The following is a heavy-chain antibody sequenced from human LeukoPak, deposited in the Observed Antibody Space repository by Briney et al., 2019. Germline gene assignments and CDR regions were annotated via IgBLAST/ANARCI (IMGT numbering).Heavy chain of an antibody. D-gene: IGHD2-2*02. CDR1: GGSFSGYY. J-gene: IGHJ5*02. CDR2: INHSGST. CDR3: ARIGPSNLNCSSTSCYNNWFDP. V-gene: IGHV4-34*01. Sequence: PSETLSLTCAVYGGSFSGYYWSWNRQPPGKGLEWIGEINHSGSTNYNPSLKSRVTISVDTSKNQFSLKLSSVTAADTAVYYCARIGPSNLNCSSTSCYNNWFDPWGQGTLVTVSS.